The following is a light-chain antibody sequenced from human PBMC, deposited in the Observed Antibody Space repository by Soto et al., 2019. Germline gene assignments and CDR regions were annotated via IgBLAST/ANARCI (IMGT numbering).Light chain of an antibody. CDR2: GAS. CDR3: QQSYTIPFT. V-gene: IGKV1-39*01. J-gene: IGKJ3*01. CDR1: QSISRN. Sequence: DIQMTQSPSSLSASVGDRVTITCRASQSISRNLNWCQQKPGKAPKVLIYGASSLQSGVPSRFSASASGTDFTLTISSLQPEDFATYYCQQSYTIPFTFGPGTKVDIK.